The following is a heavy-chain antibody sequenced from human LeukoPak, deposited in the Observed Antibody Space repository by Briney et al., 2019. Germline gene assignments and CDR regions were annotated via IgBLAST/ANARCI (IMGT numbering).Heavy chain of an antibody. CDR3: ATSGGPAPSAFRGGRVVLDV. J-gene: IGHJ6*04. V-gene: IGHV3-23*01. CDR1: GLTFNNYA. Sequence: TGGSLRLSCAVSGLTFNNYAMSWVRQAPGKGLEWVSAISKSGDHTYYAASAKGRFTIYRDNSKNTQYLQMNSLRAEDTAVYYWATSGGPAPSAFRGGRVVLDVGGKGTTVIVPP. D-gene: IGHD3-16*01. CDR2: ISKSGDHT.